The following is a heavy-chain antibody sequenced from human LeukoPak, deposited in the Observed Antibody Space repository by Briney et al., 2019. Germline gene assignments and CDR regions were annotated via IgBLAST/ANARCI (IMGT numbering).Heavy chain of an antibody. V-gene: IGHV3-9*01. D-gene: IGHD5-24*01. CDR3: AKARVEMATIISFDY. CDR1: GFTFEDYA. CDR2: ISWNSGSI. Sequence: GGSLRLSCAASGFTFEDYAMHWVRQAPGKGLEWVSGISWNSGSIGYADSVKGRCAISRDNAKNSLYLQMNSLRAEDTALYYCAKARVEMATIISFDYWGQGTVVTVSS. J-gene: IGHJ4*02.